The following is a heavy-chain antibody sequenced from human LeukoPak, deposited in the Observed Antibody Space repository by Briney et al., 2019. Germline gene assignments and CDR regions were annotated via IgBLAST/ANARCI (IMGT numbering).Heavy chain of an antibody. CDR1: RFTFSSYS. Sequence: TGGSLRLSCAASRFTFSSYSMNWVRQAPGKGLEWVSYISSSSSSIYYADSVRGRFTISRDNAKNSLYLQMNSLRDEDTAVYYCARDLAVGGPQGYWGQGTLVTVSS. D-gene: IGHD6-19*01. V-gene: IGHV3-48*02. CDR2: ISSSSSSI. J-gene: IGHJ4*02. CDR3: ARDLAVGGPQGY.